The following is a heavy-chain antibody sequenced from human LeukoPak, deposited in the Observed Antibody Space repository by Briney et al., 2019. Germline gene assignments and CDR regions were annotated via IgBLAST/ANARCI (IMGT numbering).Heavy chain of an antibody. Sequence: PSETLSLTCSVSGDSITGYYWGWIRQPPGKGLEWIGNIYYTGNTYYNSSLKSRVTISLDTSKNQFSLKLSSVTAADTAVYYCARHYNWNYYDYWGQGTLVTVSS. D-gene: IGHD1-20*01. CDR3: ARHYNWNYYDY. CDR2: IYYTGNT. CDR1: GDSITGYY. J-gene: IGHJ4*02. V-gene: IGHV4-39*07.